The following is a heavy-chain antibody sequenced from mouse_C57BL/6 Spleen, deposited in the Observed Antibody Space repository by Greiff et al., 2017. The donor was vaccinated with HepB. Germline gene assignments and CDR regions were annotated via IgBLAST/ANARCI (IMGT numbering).Heavy chain of an antibody. D-gene: IGHD1-1*01. Sequence: VQLQQPGAELVMPGASVKLSCKASGYTFTSYWMHWVKQRPGQGLEWIGEIDPSDSYTNYNQKFKGKSTLTVDKSSSTAYMQLSSLTSEDSAVYYCARSEIYYYGSSWYFDVWGTGTTVTVSS. J-gene: IGHJ1*03. CDR1: GYTFTSYW. V-gene: IGHV1-69*01. CDR3: ARSEIYYYGSSWYFDV. CDR2: IDPSDSYT.